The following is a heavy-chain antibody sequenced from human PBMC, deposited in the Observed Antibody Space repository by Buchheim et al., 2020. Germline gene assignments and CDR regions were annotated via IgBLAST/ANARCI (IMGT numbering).Heavy chain of an antibody. J-gene: IGHJ4*02. CDR3: ANNYGGNSAGFDY. CDR2: ISYDGSNK. CDR1: GFTFSSYG. V-gene: IGHV3-30*18. D-gene: IGHD4-23*01. Sequence: QVQLVESGGGVVQPGRSLRLSCAASGFTFSSYGMHWVRQAPGKGLEWVAVISYDGSNKYYADSVKGRFTISRDNSKNTLYLQMNSLRAEDTAVYYCANNYGGNSAGFDYWGQGTL.